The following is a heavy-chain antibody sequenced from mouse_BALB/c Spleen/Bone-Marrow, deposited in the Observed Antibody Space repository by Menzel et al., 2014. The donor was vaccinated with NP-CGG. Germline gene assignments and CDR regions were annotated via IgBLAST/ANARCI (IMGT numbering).Heavy chain of an antibody. CDR3: TRGYDALDY. J-gene: IGHJ4*01. CDR2: IFPSDNYT. V-gene: IGHV1-69*02. CDR1: GYTFTSFW. Sequence: QVQLQQSGAELVRPGASVKLSCKASGYTFTSFWINWVKQRPGQGLEWIGNIFPSDNYTNYNQKFKDKATMTVDKSSSTAYMQLSSPTSKDFAVYYCTRGYDALDYWGQGTSVTVSS.